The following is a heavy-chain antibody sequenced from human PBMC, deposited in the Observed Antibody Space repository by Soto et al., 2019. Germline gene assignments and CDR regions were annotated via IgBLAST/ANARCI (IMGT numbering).Heavy chain of an antibody. CDR1: GGSISSYY. Sequence: PSETLSLTCTVSGGSISSYYWSWIRQPPGKGLEWIGYIYYSGSTNYNPSLKSRVTISVDTSKNQFSLKLSSVTAADTAVYYCARQKQPEVTTFEYWGQGTLVTVSS. CDR2: IYYSGST. CDR3: ARQKQPEVTTFEY. D-gene: IGHD4-17*01. V-gene: IGHV4-59*08. J-gene: IGHJ4*02.